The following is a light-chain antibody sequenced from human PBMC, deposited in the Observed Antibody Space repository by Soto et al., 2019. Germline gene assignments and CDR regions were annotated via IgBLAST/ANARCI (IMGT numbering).Light chain of an antibody. J-gene: IGKJ1*01. V-gene: IGKV1-9*01. CDR3: QQFNSYPRT. Sequence: DIQLTQSPSFVSASEGDRVTIACRASQGITNLLAWYQQKPGRAPKLLISFASSLDSEVPSRFSGSGSGTEFILTISSLQPEDTATYYCQQFNSYPRTFGQGTRWIS. CDR2: FAS. CDR1: QGITNL.